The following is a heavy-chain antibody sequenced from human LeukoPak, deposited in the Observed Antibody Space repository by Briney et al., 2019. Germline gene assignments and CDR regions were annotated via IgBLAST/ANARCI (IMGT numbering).Heavy chain of an antibody. Sequence: GGSLRLSCSASGFTVSSYAMHWVRQAPGKGLEYVSAISSNGGSTYYADSVKGRSTISRDNSKTTLYLQMSSLRAEDTGVYYCVKAPRVAGTSPLDYWGQGTLVTVSS. CDR3: VKAPRVAGTSPLDY. CDR2: ISSNGGST. V-gene: IGHV3-64D*06. D-gene: IGHD6-19*01. CDR1: GFTVSSYA. J-gene: IGHJ4*02.